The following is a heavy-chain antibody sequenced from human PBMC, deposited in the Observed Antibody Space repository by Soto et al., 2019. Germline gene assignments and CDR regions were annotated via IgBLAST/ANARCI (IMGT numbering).Heavy chain of an antibody. CDR2: INPSGGST. CDR3: ATSGITIFGVVITYYYGLAV. V-gene: IGHV1-46*01. J-gene: IGHJ6*02. D-gene: IGHD3-3*01. Sequence: ASVKVSCKASGYTFTSYYMHWVRQAPGQGLEWMGIINPSGGSTSYAQKFQGRVTMTRDTSTSTVYMELSSLRSEDTAVYYCATSGITIFGVVITYYYGLAVWGQGTTVPVSS. CDR1: GYTFTSYY.